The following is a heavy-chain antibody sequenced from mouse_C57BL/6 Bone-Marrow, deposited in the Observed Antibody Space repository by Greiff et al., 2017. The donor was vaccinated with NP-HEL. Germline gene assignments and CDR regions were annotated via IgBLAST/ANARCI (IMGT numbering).Heavy chain of an antibody. J-gene: IGHJ3*01. CDR3: ARNPFATVVGRGFAY. V-gene: IGHV1-64*01. CDR1: GYTFTSYW. D-gene: IGHD1-1*01. CDR2: IHPNSGST. Sequence: VQLQQPGAELVKPGASVKLSCKASGYTFTSYWMHWVKQRPGQGLEWMGMIHPNSGSTNYNEKFKSKATLTVDKASSRAYMQLSSLSSEDSAVYYCARNPFATVVGRGFAYWGQGTLVTVSA.